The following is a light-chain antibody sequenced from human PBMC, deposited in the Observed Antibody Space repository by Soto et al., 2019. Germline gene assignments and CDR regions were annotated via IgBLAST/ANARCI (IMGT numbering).Light chain of an antibody. V-gene: IGKV1-5*03. J-gene: IGKJ1*01. Sequence: DIQMTQSPSTLSASVGDRVSITCRASQSISIWLAWYQQKPGKAPKVLIYKASILESGVPSRFSGSGSETEFTLTISSLQPDDFATYYCQQYKTYSGTFGQGTKVEIK. CDR2: KAS. CDR3: QQYKTYSGT. CDR1: QSISIW.